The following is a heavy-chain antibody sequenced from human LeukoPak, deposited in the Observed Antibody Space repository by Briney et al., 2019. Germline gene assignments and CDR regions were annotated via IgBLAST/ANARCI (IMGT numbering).Heavy chain of an antibody. CDR1: GFTFSGYA. V-gene: IGHV3-23*01. D-gene: IGHD1-1*01. Sequence: GGSLRLSCAASGFTFSGYAMSWVRQAPGQGLEWVSAISGSGGSTYYADSLKGRFTISRDNSKNTLYLQMNSLRAEDTAVYYCAKPFTSGTTYYYYDYMDVWGKGTTVTVSS. J-gene: IGHJ6*03. CDR3: AKPFTSGTTYYYYDYMDV. CDR2: ISGSGGST.